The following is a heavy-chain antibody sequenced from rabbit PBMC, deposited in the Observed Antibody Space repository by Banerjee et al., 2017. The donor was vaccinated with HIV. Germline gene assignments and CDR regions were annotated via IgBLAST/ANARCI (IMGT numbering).Heavy chain of an antibody. J-gene: IGHJ4*01. D-gene: IGHD4-1*01. CDR2: IYAGSSGST. Sequence: QEQLEESGGDLVKPGASLTLTCTASGFSFSKYWICWVRQAPGKGLEWVACIYAGSSGSTRYASWAKGRFTISKTSSTTVTLQMTSLTAADTATYFCARYSSGWNYFNLWGPGTLVTVS. CDR1: GFSFSKYW. CDR3: ARYSSGWNYFNL. V-gene: IGHV1S45*01.